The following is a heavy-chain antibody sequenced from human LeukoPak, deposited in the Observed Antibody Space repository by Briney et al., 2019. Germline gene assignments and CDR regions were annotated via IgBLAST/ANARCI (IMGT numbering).Heavy chain of an antibody. CDR2: INHSGST. D-gene: IGHD3-22*01. CDR3: ARGRYYYDSSGYRLFDY. Sequence: SETLSLTCAVYGGSFSGYYWSWIRQPPGKGLEWIGEINHSGSTNYNPSLKSRVTTSVDTSKNQFSLKLSSVTAADTAVYYCARGRYYYDSSGYRLFDYWGQGTLVTVSS. V-gene: IGHV4-34*01. J-gene: IGHJ4*02. CDR1: GGSFSGYY.